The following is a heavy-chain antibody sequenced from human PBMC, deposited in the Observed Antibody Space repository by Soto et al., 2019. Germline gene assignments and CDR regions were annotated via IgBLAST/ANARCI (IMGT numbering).Heavy chain of an antibody. V-gene: IGHV1-3*02. CDR2: RNGGNGFT. CDR3: ARLSYSDALDV. Sequence: QVQLVQSGAEVRTPGASVKISCKASGYTFRSHGVQWVRQAPGQRLAWGGWRNGGNGFTKYSQGFQDKVTITRDTAASTTYMELHSLTSDDTAVYYCARLSYSDALDVWGQGTTVTVSS. CDR1: GYTFRSHG. D-gene: IGHD4-17*01. J-gene: IGHJ6*02.